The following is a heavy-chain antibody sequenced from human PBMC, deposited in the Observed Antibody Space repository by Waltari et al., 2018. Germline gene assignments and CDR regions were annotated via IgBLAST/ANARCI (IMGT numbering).Heavy chain of an antibody. D-gene: IGHD2-15*01. CDR3: ARQRFVVVVAAPPNWFDP. J-gene: IGHJ5*02. Sequence: QLQLQESGPGLVKPSETLSLTCTVSGGSISSSSYYWGWIRQPPGKGLEWIGSIYYSGSTYYNPSLKSRVTISVDTSKNQFSLKLSSVTAADTAVYYCARQRFVVVVAAPPNWFDPWGQGTLVTVSS. CDR2: IYYSGST. V-gene: IGHV4-39*01. CDR1: GGSISSSSYY.